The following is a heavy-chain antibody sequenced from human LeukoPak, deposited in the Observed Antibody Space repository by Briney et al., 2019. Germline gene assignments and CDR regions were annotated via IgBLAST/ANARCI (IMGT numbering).Heavy chain of an antibody. V-gene: IGHV1-18*01. D-gene: IGHD1-26*01. CDR1: GYTFTSYG. J-gene: IGHJ4*02. CDR3: ARLRMEQRTLYYFDY. Sequence: ASVKVSCKASGYTFTSYGISWVRQAPGQGLEWMGWISAYNGNTNYAQKLQGRVTMTTDTSMSTAYMELSRLRSDDTAVYYCARLRMEQRTLYYFDYWGQGTLVTVSS. CDR2: ISAYNGNT.